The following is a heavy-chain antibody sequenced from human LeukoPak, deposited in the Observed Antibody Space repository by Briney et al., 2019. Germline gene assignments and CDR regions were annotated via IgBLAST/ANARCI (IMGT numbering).Heavy chain of an antibody. Sequence: SETLALNCTVTDGYITNYDWSWILHPPGKGLEWIGYMHYSGFTSYMPSLKSRVTISVDTSKNQLSLKLNSVTAADTAVYFCARDAGTGWYFDLWGRGTLVTVSS. CDR1: DGYITNYD. CDR3: ARDAGTGWYFDL. V-gene: IGHV4-59*01. CDR2: MHYSGFT. J-gene: IGHJ2*01. D-gene: IGHD3/OR15-3a*01.